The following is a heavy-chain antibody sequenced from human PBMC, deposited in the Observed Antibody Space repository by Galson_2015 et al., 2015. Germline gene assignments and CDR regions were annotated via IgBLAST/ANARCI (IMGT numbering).Heavy chain of an antibody. D-gene: IGHD2-15*01. CDR1: GFIFSTYN. V-gene: IGHV3-48*02. Sequence: SLRLSCAASGFIFSTYNMNWVRQAPGKGLEWVSFISSSSSVVYYADSVKGRFTISRDNAKNSLYLQMNSLRDEDTAVYYCAREPYCSGGSCYGLDYWGQGTLVTVSS. CDR3: AREPYCSGGSCYGLDY. CDR2: ISSSSSVV. J-gene: IGHJ4*02.